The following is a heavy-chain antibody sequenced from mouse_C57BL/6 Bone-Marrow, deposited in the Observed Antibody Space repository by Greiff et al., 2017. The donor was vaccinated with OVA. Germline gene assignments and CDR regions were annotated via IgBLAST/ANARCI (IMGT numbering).Heavy chain of an antibody. CDR2: IYPYNGVS. Sequence: EVKLMESGPELVKPGASVKISCKASGYSFTGYYMHWVKQSHGNILDWIGYIYPYNGVSSYNQKFKGKATLTVDKSSSTAYMELRSLTSEDSAVYYCARRGLRRSHWYFDVWGTGTTVTVSS. CDR3: ARRGLRRSHWYFDV. J-gene: IGHJ1*03. V-gene: IGHV1-31*01. D-gene: IGHD2-4*01. CDR1: GYSFTGYY.